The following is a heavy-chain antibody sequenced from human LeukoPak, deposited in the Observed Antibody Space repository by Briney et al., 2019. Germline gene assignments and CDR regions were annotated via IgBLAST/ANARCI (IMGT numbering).Heavy chain of an antibody. Sequence: GGSLRLSCAASGFTFSDYYMSWIRQAPGKGLEEVSYISSSGSTIYYADAVKGRFTISRDNAKNSLYLQLNSLRAEDTAVYYCARVVGIAAHNDYWGQGTLVTVSS. CDR3: ARVVGIAAHNDY. CDR2: ISSSGSTI. CDR1: GFTFSDYY. V-gene: IGHV3-11*01. J-gene: IGHJ4*02. D-gene: IGHD6-13*01.